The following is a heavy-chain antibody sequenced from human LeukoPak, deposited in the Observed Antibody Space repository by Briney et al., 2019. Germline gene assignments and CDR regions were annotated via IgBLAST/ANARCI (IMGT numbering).Heavy chain of an antibody. J-gene: IGHJ4*02. V-gene: IGHV3-7*05. Sequence: GGSLRLSCAASGFTFSNYWMSWVRQAPGKGLEWVANIKQDGSDRNYVDSVKGRFTISRDNGKNSLYLQMNSLRAEDTAAYYCARGGGNPDYWGQGTLVTVS. CDR2: IKQDGSDR. D-gene: IGHD4-23*01. CDR3: ARGGGNPDY. CDR1: GFTFSNYW.